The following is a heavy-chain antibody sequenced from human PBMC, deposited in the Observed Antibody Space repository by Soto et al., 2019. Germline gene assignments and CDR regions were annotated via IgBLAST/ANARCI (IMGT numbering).Heavy chain of an antibody. V-gene: IGHV4-28*01. CDR1: GYSISSSNW. CDR2: IYYSGTT. D-gene: IGHD3-10*01. Sequence: PSETLSLTCAVSGYSISSSNWWGWIRQPPGKGLEWIGYIYYSGTTYYNPSFKSRVTMSVDTSKNQFSLKLTSVTAVDTAVYYCARRYGSAFDIWGQGTMVTVS. J-gene: IGHJ3*02. CDR3: ARRYGSAFDI.